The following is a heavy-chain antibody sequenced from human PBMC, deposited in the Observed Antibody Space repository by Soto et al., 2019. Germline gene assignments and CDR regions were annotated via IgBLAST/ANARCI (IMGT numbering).Heavy chain of an antibody. CDR1: GFSFGRFD. CDR3: ARGYGSSGLDY. CDR2: IWFDGSEE. V-gene: IGHV3-33*01. D-gene: IGHD6-13*01. Sequence: QVQLVESGGGVVQPGRSLRLSCAVSGFSFGRFDMHWVRQAPGKGPEWVAVIWFDGSEEYYADSVKGRFTISRDNSKKTLYLQMNSLRAEDTAVYYCARGYGSSGLDYWGQGALVTVSS. J-gene: IGHJ4*02.